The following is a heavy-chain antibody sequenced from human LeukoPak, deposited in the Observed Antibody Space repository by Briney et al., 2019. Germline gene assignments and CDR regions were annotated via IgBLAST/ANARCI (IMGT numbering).Heavy chain of an antibody. Sequence: SVKVSCKASGGTFSSYAISWVRQAPGQGLEWMGGIIPIFGTANYAQKFQGRVTITTDESTSTAYMELSSLRSEDTAVYYCASEARYCSGGSCLFDPWGQGTLVTVSS. J-gene: IGHJ5*02. V-gene: IGHV1-69*05. CDR2: IIPIFGTA. D-gene: IGHD2-15*01. CDR3: ASEARYCSGGSCLFDP. CDR1: GGTFSSYA.